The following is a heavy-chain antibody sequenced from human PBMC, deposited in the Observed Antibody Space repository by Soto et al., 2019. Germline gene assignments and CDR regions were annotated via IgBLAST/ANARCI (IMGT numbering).Heavy chain of an antibody. CDR1: GFTFSSYG. CDR2: IWYDGSNK. D-gene: IGHD5-12*01. CDR3: ARDRWSGYEWPYYYGMDV. J-gene: IGHJ6*02. Sequence: GGSLRLSCATSGFTFSSYGMHWVRQAPGKGLEWVAVIWYDGSNKYYADSVKGRFTISRDNSKNTLYLQMNSLRAEDTDVYYCARDRWSGYEWPYYYGMDVWGQGTTVTVS. V-gene: IGHV3-33*08.